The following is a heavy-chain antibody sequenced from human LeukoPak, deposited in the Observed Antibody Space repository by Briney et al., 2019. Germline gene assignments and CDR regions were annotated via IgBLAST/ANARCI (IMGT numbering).Heavy chain of an antibody. V-gene: IGHV4-39*07. J-gene: IGHJ5*02. CDR2: IYYSGST. CDR1: GGSISSSSYY. Sequence: SETLSLTCTVSGGSISSSSYYWGWIRQPPGKGLEWIGSIYYSGSTYYNPSLKSRVTISVDTSKNQFSLKLSSVTAADTAVYYCARVSRTARYKHNWFDPWGQGTLVTVSS. D-gene: IGHD3-16*02. CDR3: ARVSRTARYKHNWFDP.